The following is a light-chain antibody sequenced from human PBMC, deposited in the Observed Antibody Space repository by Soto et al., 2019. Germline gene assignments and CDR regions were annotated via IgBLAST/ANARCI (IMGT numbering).Light chain of an antibody. Sequence: DIQMTQSPSSVSAAVGDRVTITCRASLGIRSWLAWYQQKLGKAPKHLIYDASNLETGVPSRFSGSGSGTDFTITISSLQPEDIATYYCQQYSHLITFGQGTRLEI. J-gene: IGKJ5*01. CDR1: LGIRSW. CDR3: QQYSHLIT. CDR2: DAS. V-gene: IGKV1-33*01.